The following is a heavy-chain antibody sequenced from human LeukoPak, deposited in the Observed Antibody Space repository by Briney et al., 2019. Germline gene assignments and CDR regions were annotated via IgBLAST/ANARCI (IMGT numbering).Heavy chain of an antibody. CDR3: ARDFFPGWRLNIAARLPYYYYGMDV. CDR2: ISGSGGT. J-gene: IGHJ6*02. Sequence: GGSLRLSCAASGFTFSSYAMNWVRQAPGKGLEWVSTISGSGGTYYADSVKGRFTISRDNSKNTLYLQMNSLRAEDTAVYYCARDFFPGWRLNIAARLPYYYYGMDVWGQGTTVTVSS. V-gene: IGHV3-23*01. D-gene: IGHD6-6*01. CDR1: GFTFSSYA.